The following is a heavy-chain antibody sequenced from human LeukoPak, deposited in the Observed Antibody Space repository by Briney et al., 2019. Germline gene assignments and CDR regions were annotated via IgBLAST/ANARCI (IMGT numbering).Heavy chain of an antibody. CDR3: ARGRDGYNLVDAFDI. D-gene: IGHD5-24*01. CDR1: GFTVSSYG. J-gene: IGHJ3*02. Sequence: PGGSLRLSCAASGFTVSSYGMTWVRQAPGKGLQWVSSFSGTGGGTYYADSVKGRFTISRDNSKNTLYLQMNSLRAEDTAVYYCARGRDGYNLVDAFDIWGQGIMVTVSS. V-gene: IGHV3-23*01. CDR2: FSGTGGGT.